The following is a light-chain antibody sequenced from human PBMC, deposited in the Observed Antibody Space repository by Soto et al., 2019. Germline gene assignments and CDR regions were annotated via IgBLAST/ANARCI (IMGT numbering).Light chain of an antibody. CDR1: QSTSSY. CDR3: QQFNNYQGA. J-gene: IGKJ5*01. CDR2: DAS. Sequence: DIQMTQSPSTLSASVGDRVTITCRASQSTSSYLAWYQQKPGKPPKLLIYDASKLESGVPSRFSGSGSGTDFTLTISSLQPDDFTTYYCQQFNNYQGAFGQGTRLEIK. V-gene: IGKV1-5*01.